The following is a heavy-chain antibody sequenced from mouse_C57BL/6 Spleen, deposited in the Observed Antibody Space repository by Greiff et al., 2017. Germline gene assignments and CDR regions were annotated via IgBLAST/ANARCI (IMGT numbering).Heavy chain of an antibody. CDR3: TLYYGRDFDY. CDR1: GFNIKDYY. D-gene: IGHD1-1*01. CDR2: IDPEDGDT. J-gene: IGHJ2*01. Sequence: VQLKESGAELVRPGASVKLSCTASGFNIKDYYMHWVKQRPEQGLEWIGRIDPEDGDTEYAPKFQGKATMTADPSSNTAYLQLSSLTSEDTAVYYCTLYYGRDFDYWGQGTTLTVSS. V-gene: IGHV14-1*01.